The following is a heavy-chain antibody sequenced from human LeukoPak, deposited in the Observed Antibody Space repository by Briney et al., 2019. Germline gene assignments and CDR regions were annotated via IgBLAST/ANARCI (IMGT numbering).Heavy chain of an antibody. J-gene: IGHJ4*02. V-gene: IGHV3-11*03. CDR1: GFTFSDYY. D-gene: IGHD6-19*01. CDR3: ARKGSSGWSIDF. Sequence: GGSLRLSCAASGFTFSDYYMNWIRQAPGKGLEWVSYISGGSSYTNYADSVKGRFTISRDNAKNSLFLQMNSLRAEDTGVYYCARKGSSGWSIDFWGQGTLVTVSS. CDR2: ISGGSSYT.